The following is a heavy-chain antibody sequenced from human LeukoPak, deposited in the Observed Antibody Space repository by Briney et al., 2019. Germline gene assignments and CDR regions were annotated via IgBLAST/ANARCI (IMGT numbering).Heavy chain of an antibody. J-gene: IGHJ6*03. D-gene: IGHD5-18*01. Sequence: GGSLRLSCAASGFIFNNYGLIWVRQAPGKGLEWVSAISNDGGGTNYADFVKGRFTISRDNSKNTLFLQMNSLRAEDTAVYYCARELRIVDTTMLNYYYYYYMDVWGKGTTVTVSS. CDR1: GFIFNNYG. CDR2: ISNDGGGT. V-gene: IGHV3-23*01. CDR3: ARELRIVDTTMLNYYYYYYMDV.